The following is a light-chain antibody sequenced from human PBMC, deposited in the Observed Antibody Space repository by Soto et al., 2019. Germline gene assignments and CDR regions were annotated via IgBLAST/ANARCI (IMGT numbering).Light chain of an antibody. CDR1: QGISSN. CDR2: SAS. J-gene: IGKJ1*01. V-gene: IGKV1-9*01. Sequence: QLTQSPSSLSASVGDRVTITCRASQGISSNLAWYQQKPGRAPKLLIFSASTLQSGVPSRFSGSGSGTDFTLTISSLQPEDFATYFCQKLNAYPPWTFGQGTKVEIK. CDR3: QKLNAYPPWT.